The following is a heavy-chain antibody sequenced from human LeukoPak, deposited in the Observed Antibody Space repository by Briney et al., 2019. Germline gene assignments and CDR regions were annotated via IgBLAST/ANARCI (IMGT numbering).Heavy chain of an antibody. CDR3: AKDSGPTVTQYYFDY. CDR2: ISGSGGST. Sequence: PGGSLRLSCAASGFTFSSYAMSWVRQAPGKGLEWVSAISGSGGSTYYADSVKGRFTISRDNSKNTLYLQMNSLRAEDTAVYYRAKDSGPTVTQYYFDYWGQGTLVTVSS. V-gene: IGHV3-23*01. CDR1: GFTFSSYA. D-gene: IGHD4-17*01. J-gene: IGHJ4*02.